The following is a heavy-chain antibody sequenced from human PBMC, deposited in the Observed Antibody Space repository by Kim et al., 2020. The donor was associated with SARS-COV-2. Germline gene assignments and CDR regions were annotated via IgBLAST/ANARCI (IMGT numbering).Heavy chain of an antibody. CDR1: GFTFSSYG. CDR3: AKDFRVSGSSVVLDY. V-gene: IGHV3-30*18. Sequence: GGSLRLSCAASGFTFSSYGMHWVRQAPGKGLEWVAVISYDGSNKYYADSVKGRFTISRDNSKNTLYLQMNSLRAEDTAVYYCAKDFRVSGSSVVLDYWGQGTLVTVSS. J-gene: IGHJ4*02. D-gene: IGHD6-6*01. CDR2: ISYDGSNK.